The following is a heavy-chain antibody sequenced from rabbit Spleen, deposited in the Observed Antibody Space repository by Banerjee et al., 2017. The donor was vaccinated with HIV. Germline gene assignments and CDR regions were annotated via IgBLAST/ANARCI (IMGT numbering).Heavy chain of an antibody. CDR3: ARDSSSSFSSYGMDL. J-gene: IGHJ6*01. Sequence: QSLEESGGDLVKPGASLTLTCTASGVSFSSSSYMCWVRQAPGKGLEWIACIYTGSTGSTYTASWAKGRFTISKTSSTTVTLQATSLTAADTATYFCARDSSSSFSSYGMDLWGQGTLVTVS. CDR1: GVSFSSSSY. V-gene: IGHV1S40*01. CDR2: IYTGSTGST. D-gene: IGHD1-1*01.